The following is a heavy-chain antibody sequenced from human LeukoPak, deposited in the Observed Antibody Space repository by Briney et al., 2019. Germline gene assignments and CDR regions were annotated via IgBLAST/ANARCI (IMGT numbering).Heavy chain of an antibody. J-gene: IGHJ4*02. CDR2: IWYDGSNK. Sequence: PGGSLRLSCAASGFTFSSYGMHWVHQAPGKGLEWVAVIWYDGSNKYYADSVKGRFTISRDNSKNTLYLQMNSLRAEDTAVYYCAKDQFSGGYSYGLFDYWGQGTLVTVSS. V-gene: IGHV3-33*06. CDR1: GFTFSSYG. CDR3: AKDQFSGGYSYGLFDY. D-gene: IGHD5-18*01.